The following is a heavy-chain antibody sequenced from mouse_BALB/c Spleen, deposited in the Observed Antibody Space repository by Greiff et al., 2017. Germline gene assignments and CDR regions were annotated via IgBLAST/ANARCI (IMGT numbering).Heavy chain of an antibody. CDR2: IYPGDGDT. J-gene: IGHJ4*01. CDR1: GYAFSSSW. V-gene: IGHV1-82*01. CDR3: ARTNWDAMDY. Sequence: QVQLKQSGPELVKPGASVKISCKASGYAFSSSWMNWVKQRPGQGLEWIGRIYPGDGDTNYNGKFKGKATLTADKSSSTAYMQLSSLTSVDSAVYFCARTNWDAMDYWGQGTSVTVSS. D-gene: IGHD4-1*02.